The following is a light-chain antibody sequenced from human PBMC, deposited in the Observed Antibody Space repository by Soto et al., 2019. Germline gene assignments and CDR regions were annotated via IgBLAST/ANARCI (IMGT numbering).Light chain of an antibody. Sequence: IQLTQSPSSLSASVGDRVTITCRASQGISSSLAWYQQQPGKAPKLLIYAASTLQSGVPSRFSGSGSGTDFTLTISSLQPEDSATYYCQQPKSFPLSFGGGTTVEIK. CDR3: QQPKSFPLS. J-gene: IGKJ4*01. V-gene: IGKV1-9*01. CDR2: AAS. CDR1: QGISSS.